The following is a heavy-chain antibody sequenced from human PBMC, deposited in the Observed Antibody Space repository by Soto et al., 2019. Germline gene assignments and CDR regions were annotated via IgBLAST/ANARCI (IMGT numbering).Heavy chain of an antibody. CDR3: ARHFSVDYFDY. V-gene: IGHV4-30-4*01. J-gene: IGHJ4*02. CDR1: GGSISSGDCY. Sequence: PSETLCLTCTVSGGSISSGDCYWSWIRQPPGKGLEWIGYIYYSGSTYYNPSLKSRVTISVDRSKNQFSLKLSSVTAADTAVYYCARHFSVDYFDYWGQGALVTVSS. CDR2: IYYSGST.